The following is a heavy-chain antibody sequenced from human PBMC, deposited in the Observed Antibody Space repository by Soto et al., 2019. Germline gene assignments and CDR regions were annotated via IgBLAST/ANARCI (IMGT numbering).Heavy chain of an antibody. Sequence: QVQLVQSGAEVKKPGASVKVSCKVSGYTLTELSMHWVRQAPGKGLEWMGGFDPDDGETIYAQKFQGRGTMTEYTSTHTAYMELSSLSSEDTAVYYCATDRKAVEGYYYYGMDVWGQGTTVTVSS. D-gene: IGHD6-19*01. CDR2: FDPDDGET. V-gene: IGHV1-24*01. CDR1: GYTLTELS. J-gene: IGHJ6*02. CDR3: ATDRKAVEGYYYYGMDV.